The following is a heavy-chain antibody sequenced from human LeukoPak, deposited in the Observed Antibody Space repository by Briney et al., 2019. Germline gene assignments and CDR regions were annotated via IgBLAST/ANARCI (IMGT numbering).Heavy chain of an antibody. CDR1: GGTFSSYA. CDR3: ASALRYFGPNDAFDI. CDR2: IIPIFGTA. D-gene: IGHD3-9*01. Sequence: SVKVSCKASGGTFSSYATSWVRQAPGQGLEWMGGIIPIFGTANYAQKFQGRVTITADESTSTAYMELSSLRSEDTAVYYCASALRYFGPNDAFDIWGQGTMVTVSS. J-gene: IGHJ3*02. V-gene: IGHV1-69*13.